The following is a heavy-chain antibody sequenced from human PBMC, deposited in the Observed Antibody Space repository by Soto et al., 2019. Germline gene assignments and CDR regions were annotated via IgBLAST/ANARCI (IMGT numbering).Heavy chain of an antibody. J-gene: IGHJ5*02. CDR3: ARDESVTPSCFDP. CDR1: GGTFSSYA. V-gene: IGHV1-69*12. CDR2: IIPIFGTA. Sequence: QVHLVQSGAEVKKPGSSVKFSCKASGGTFSSYAISWVRQAPGQGLEWMGGIIPIFGTANYAQKFQGRVKITADESTTTAYMELSSLRSEDTPVYYCARDESVTPSCFDPWGQGTLVKVSS. D-gene: IGHD4-4*01.